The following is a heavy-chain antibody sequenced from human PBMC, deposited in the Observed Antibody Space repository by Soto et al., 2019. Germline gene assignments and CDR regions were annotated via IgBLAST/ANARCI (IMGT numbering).Heavy chain of an antibody. Sequence: VGSLRLSCAASGFTFSSYGMHWVRQAPGKGLEWVAVISYDGSNKYYADSVKGRFTISRDNSKNTLYLQMNSLRAEDTAVYYCAKEGSSDWPPYGYHYGMDVGGQGTTVTVSS. V-gene: IGHV3-30*18. CDR1: GFTFSSYG. CDR2: ISYDGSNK. D-gene: IGHD6-25*01. J-gene: IGHJ6*02. CDR3: AKEGSSDWPPYGYHYGMDV.